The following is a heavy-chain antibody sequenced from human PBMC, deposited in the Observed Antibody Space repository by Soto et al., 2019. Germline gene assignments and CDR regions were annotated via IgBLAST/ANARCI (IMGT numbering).Heavy chain of an antibody. Sequence: GGSLRLSCAASGFTFSSYAMSWVRQAPGKGLEWVSAISGSGGSTYYADSVKGRFTISRDNSKNTLYLQMNSLRAEDTAVYYCAKEDDYYDSSGYYYPNYFDYWGQGTLVTVSS. CDR1: GFTFSSYA. J-gene: IGHJ4*02. D-gene: IGHD3-22*01. V-gene: IGHV3-23*01. CDR3: AKEDDYYDSSGYYYPNYFDY. CDR2: ISGSGGST.